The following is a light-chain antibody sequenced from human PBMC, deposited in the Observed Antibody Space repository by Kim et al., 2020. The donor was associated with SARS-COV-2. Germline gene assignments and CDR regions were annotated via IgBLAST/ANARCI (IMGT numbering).Light chain of an antibody. CDR1: QSVSDY. CDR2: DVS. CDR3: QQYKGYPYT. Sequence: DIQMTQSPSTLSASVGDRVTITCRASQSVSDYLAWYQQKPGKAPKLLIYDVSNLQNGVPSRFSGSGSGTEFTLTISSLQPDDFATYYCQQYKGYPYTFGQGTKVDIK. J-gene: IGKJ2*01. V-gene: IGKV1-5*01.